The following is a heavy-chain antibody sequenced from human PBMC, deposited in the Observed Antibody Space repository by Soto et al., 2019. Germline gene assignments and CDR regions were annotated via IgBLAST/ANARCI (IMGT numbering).Heavy chain of an antibody. J-gene: IGHJ4*02. CDR1: GGTLSNSP. CDR3: ARGNTAPADY. CDR2: TIPMFGTA. Sequence: SVKVSCKASGGTLSNSPVSWVRQAPGQGLEWMGATIPMFGTADYAQKFQGRLTITADKSTGTAYMELSSLRSDDTAVYYCARGNTAPADYWGQGTLVTVSA. V-gene: IGHV1-69*06.